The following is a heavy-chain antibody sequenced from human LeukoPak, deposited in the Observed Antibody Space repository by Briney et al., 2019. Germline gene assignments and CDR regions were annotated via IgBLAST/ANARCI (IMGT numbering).Heavy chain of an antibody. D-gene: IGHD5-18*01. CDR2: INPSGGST. Sequence: ASVKVSCKASGYTFTGYYMHWVRQAPGQGLEWIGIINPSGGSTSYAQKFQGRVTMTRDTSTSTVYMELSSLRSEDTAVYYCARGGVRTGIQLWEFGYWGQGTLVTVSS. CDR3: ARGGVRTGIQLWEFGY. V-gene: IGHV1-46*01. J-gene: IGHJ4*02. CDR1: GYTFTGYY.